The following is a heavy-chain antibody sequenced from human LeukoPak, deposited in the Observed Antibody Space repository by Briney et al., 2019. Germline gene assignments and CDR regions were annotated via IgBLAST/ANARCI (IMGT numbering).Heavy chain of an antibody. V-gene: IGHV3-23*01. CDR2: ISGSVGST. J-gene: IGHJ4*02. Sequence: PGRSLRLSCAASGFTVSSYAISWVRPAPGKGLGWVSAISGSVGSTYYADSVKGRFTISRDNSKNTLYLQMNSLRAEDTAVYYCAKDLPLGYCSGGSCYNYNDYWGQGTLVTVSS. CDR3: AKDLPLGYCSGGSCYNYNDY. CDR1: GFTVSSYA. D-gene: IGHD2-15*01.